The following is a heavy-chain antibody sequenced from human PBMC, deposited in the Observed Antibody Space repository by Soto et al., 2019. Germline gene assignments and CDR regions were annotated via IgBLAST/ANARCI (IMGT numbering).Heavy chain of an antibody. CDR3: VKDRSGWGSFDM. CDR1: GFTFND. CDR2: FTGGGHT. D-gene: IGHD3-16*01. Sequence: EVQVLESGGGLVQPGGSLRLSCSASGFTFNDINLVRQAPGKGLEWISRFTGGGHTDYVDSVKCRFTFSRDNSMNTASLQMNSLRVDDTAVYYCVKDRSGWGSFDMWGKGTVVTVSS. J-gene: IGHJ3*02. V-gene: IGHV3-23*01.